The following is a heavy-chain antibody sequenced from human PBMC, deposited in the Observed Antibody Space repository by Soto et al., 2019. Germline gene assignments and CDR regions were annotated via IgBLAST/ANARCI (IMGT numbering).Heavy chain of an antibody. J-gene: IGHJ4*02. V-gene: IGHV1-3*01. Sequence: ASVKVSCKASGYTFTGYAMHWVRQAPGQRLEWMGWINAGNGNTKYSQKFQGRVTITGDTSASTAYMELSSLRSEDTAVYYCARALTAGATVDYWGQGTLVTVSS. CDR2: INAGNGNT. CDR3: ARALTAGATVDY. D-gene: IGHD1-26*01. CDR1: GYTFTGYA.